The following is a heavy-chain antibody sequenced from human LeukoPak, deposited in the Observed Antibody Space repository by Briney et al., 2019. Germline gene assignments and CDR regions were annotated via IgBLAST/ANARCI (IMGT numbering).Heavy chain of an antibody. CDR3: ANEELRNNWNLPTTIDY. Sequence: GASVKVSCKASGGTFSSYAISWVRQAPGQGLEWMGRIIPILGIANYAQKFQGRVTITADKSTSTAYMELSSLRSEDTAVYYCANEELRNNWNLPTTIDYWGQGTLVTVSS. V-gene: IGHV1-69*04. CDR1: GGTFSSYA. CDR2: IIPILGIA. J-gene: IGHJ4*02. D-gene: IGHD1-1*01.